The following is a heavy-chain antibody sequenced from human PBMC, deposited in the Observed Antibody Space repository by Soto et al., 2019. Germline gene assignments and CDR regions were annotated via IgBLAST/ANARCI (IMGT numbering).Heavy chain of an antibody. D-gene: IGHD1-1*01. V-gene: IGHV3-74*01. CDR1: GFTFSSYW. CDR2: INSDGSST. Sequence: GGSLRLSCAASGFTFSSYWMHWVRQAPGKGLVWVSRINSDGSSTSYADSVKGRFTISRDNAKNTLYLQMNSLRAEDTAVYYCARDARWSNFYYGMDVWGQGTTVTVPS. J-gene: IGHJ6*02. CDR3: ARDARWSNFYYGMDV.